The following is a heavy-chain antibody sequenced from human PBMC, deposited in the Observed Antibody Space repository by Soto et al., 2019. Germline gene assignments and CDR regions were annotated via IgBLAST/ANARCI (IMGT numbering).Heavy chain of an antibody. J-gene: IGHJ6*02. D-gene: IGHD3-22*01. CDR2: IIPIFGTA. CDR1: GGTFSSYA. Sequence: SVKVSCKASGGTFSSYAISWVRQAPGQGLEWMGGIIPIFGTANYAQKFQGRVTITADESTSTAYMELSSLRFEDTAVYYCARLYYYDSSGYLRRYYYGMDVWGQGTTVTVSS. V-gene: IGHV1-69*13. CDR3: ARLYYYDSSGYLRRYYYGMDV.